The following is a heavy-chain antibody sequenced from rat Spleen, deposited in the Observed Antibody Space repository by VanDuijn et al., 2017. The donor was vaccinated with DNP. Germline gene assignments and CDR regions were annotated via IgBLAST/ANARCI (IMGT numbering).Heavy chain of an antibody. CDR1: GFAFSHYA. CDR2: ISNSGDGT. CDR3: VRWNSGHFDY. V-gene: IGHV5S23*01. J-gene: IGHJ2*01. D-gene: IGHD4-3*01. Sequence: EVQVVESGGGLVQPGRSLKLSCAASGFAFSHYAMAWVRQAPTKGLEWVASISNSGDGTYYQDSVKGRFTISRDNAKSTLYLQMNSLRSEDMATYYCVRWNSGHFDYWGQGVMVTVSS.